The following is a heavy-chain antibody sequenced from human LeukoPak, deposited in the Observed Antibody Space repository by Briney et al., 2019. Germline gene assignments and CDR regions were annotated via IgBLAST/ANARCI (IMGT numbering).Heavy chain of an antibody. CDR3: AKDNSEKGYYYGSGSYYGMDV. CDR1: GFTFSSYA. D-gene: IGHD3-10*01. CDR2: ISGSGGST. V-gene: IGHV3-23*01. Sequence: GGSLRLSCAASGFTFSSYAMSWVRQAPGKGLEWVSAISGSGGSTYYADSVKGRFTISRDNSKNTLYLQMNSLRAEDTAVYYCAKDNSEKGYYYGSGSYYGMDVWGKGPRSPSPQ. J-gene: IGHJ6*01.